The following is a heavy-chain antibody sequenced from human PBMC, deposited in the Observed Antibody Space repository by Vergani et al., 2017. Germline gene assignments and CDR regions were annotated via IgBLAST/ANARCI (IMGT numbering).Heavy chain of an antibody. D-gene: IGHD3-3*01. V-gene: IGHV3-53*02. Sequence: EVQLVETGGGLIQPGGSLRLSCAVSGFTVSSNYMSWVRQAPGKGLEWVSVIYSGGTTYYADSVKGRFTISRDNSKNTLYLQMNSLRAEDTAVYYCARETITIFGVVGGGGIDVWGQGTTVTVSS. J-gene: IGHJ6*02. CDR2: IYSGGTT. CDR3: ARETITIFGVVGGGGIDV. CDR1: GFTVSSNY.